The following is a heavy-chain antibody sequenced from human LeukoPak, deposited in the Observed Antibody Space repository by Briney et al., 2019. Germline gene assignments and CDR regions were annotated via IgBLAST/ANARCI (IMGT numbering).Heavy chain of an antibody. CDR2: IYYSGST. Sequence: SETLSLTCTVSGGSISSSSYYWGLIRQPPGKGLELIGSIYYSGSTYYNPSLKSRVTISVDTSKNQFSLELSSVTAADTAVYYCARDRSSGYYFDYWGQGTLVTVSS. D-gene: IGHD3-22*01. CDR1: GGSISSSSYY. CDR3: ARDRSSGYYFDY. V-gene: IGHV4-39*07. J-gene: IGHJ4*02.